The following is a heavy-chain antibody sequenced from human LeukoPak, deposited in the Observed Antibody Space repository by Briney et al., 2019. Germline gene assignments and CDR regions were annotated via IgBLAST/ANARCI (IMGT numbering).Heavy chain of an antibody. Sequence: PGGSLRLSCAASGFTFSDYYMSWIRQAPGKGLEWLSYITGSGRTIYYADSVKGRFTISRDNAKNSLYLQMNSLRAEDTAVYYCARMVVPHRFDYWGHGNLVTVSS. J-gene: IGHJ4*01. CDR1: GFTFSDYY. D-gene: IGHD2-2*01. CDR3: ARMVVPHRFDY. V-gene: IGHV3-11*01. CDR2: ITGSGRTI.